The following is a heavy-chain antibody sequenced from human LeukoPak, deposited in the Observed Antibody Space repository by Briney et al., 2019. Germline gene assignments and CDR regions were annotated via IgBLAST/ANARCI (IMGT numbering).Heavy chain of an antibody. CDR3: VKDREYSHDY. D-gene: IGHD5-18*01. CDR1: GFTFSSNG. Sequence: PGGSLRLSCAASGFTFSSNGMHWVRQAPGKGLEWVAYIRYDGSTKYYADSVKGRFTISRDNSKNTLYLQMNSLRPEDTAVYYCVKDREYSHDYWGQGTLVTVSS. CDR2: IRYDGSTK. V-gene: IGHV3-30*02. J-gene: IGHJ4*02.